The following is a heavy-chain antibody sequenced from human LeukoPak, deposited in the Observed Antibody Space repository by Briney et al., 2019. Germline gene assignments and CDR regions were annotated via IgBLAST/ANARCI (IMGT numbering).Heavy chain of an antibody. J-gene: IGHJ4*02. CDR1: GGSISNYY. V-gene: IGHV4-59*01. CDR2: IYYTGST. CDR3: ARGDSPYITLFDY. Sequence: PSETLSLTCTVSGGSISNYYWSWIRQPPGKGLEWIGYIYYTGSTNYNPSLKSRVTISVDTSKNQFSLKLSSVTAADTAVYYCARGDSPYITLFDYWGQGTLVTVSS. D-gene: IGHD3-10*01.